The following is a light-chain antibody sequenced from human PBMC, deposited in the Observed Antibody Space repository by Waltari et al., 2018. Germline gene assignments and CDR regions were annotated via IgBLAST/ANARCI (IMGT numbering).Light chain of an antibody. Sequence: EIVLTQSPATLSLSPGETATLSCRASQHINMNLAWYQHKPGQAPRLLFYGASTRESGVPAGFSGSGSGTEFTLTISSLQSEDFGVYYCQQYNDWPPWTFGQGTKVEV. CDR3: QQYNDWPPWT. J-gene: IGKJ1*01. CDR2: GAS. V-gene: IGKV3-15*01. CDR1: QHINMN.